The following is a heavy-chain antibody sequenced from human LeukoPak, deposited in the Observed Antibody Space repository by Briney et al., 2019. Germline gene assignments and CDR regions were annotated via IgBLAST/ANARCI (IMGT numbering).Heavy chain of an antibody. CDR2: IYSGSST. CDR1: GFTVSSNY. Sequence: GGSLRLSCVASGFTVSSNYMSWVRQAPGKGLEWVSVIYSGSSTYYAESVKGRFTISRNTSKNTLYLQMNSLRADDTAVYYCARDRTLTTGWSVPWGQGTLVTVSS. CDR3: ARDRTLTTGWSVP. V-gene: IGHV3-53*01. J-gene: IGHJ5*02. D-gene: IGHD4-17*01.